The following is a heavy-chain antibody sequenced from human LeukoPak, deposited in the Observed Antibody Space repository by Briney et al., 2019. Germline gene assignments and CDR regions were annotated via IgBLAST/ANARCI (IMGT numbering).Heavy chain of an antibody. V-gene: IGHV3-11*06. CDR1: GFTFSDYY. CDR2: ISSSSSYI. D-gene: IGHD3-22*01. Sequence: PGGSLRLSCAASGFTFSDYYMSWIRQAPGKGLEWVSSISSSSSYIYYADSVKGRFTISRDNAKNSLYLQMNSLRAEDTAVYYCARGSYYDSSEYFDYWGQGTLVTVSS. CDR3: ARGSYYDSSEYFDY. J-gene: IGHJ4*02.